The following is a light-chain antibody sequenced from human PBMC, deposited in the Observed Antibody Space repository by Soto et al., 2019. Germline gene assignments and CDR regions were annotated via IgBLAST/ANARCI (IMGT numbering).Light chain of an antibody. CDR2: GAS. CDR1: QSVSSN. V-gene: IGKV3-15*01. Sequence: EIVMTQSPATLSVSPGEGATLSCRASQSVSSNLAWYQQKPGQAPRLLIYGASTRATGLPDRFSGSGSGTEFTLTVSRLQSEDFAVYYCQKYNNWPLITFGQGTRLEIK. J-gene: IGKJ5*01. CDR3: QKYNNWPLIT.